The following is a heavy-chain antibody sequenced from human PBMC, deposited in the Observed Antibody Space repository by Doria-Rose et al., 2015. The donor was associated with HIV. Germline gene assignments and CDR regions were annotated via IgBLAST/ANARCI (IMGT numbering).Heavy chain of an antibody. V-gene: IGHV2-26*01. CDR3: ARIRSSRWYHKYYFDF. Sequence: QVTLKESGPVLVKPTETLTLTCTVSGVSLSSPGMGASWIRQPPGKALEWLANIFPDDERSYNTSLKSRLTISRGTSKSQVVLTMTDMDPVDTATYYCARIRSSRWYHKYYFDFWGQGTLVIVSA. CDR2: IFPDDER. J-gene: IGHJ4*02. D-gene: IGHD6-13*01. CDR1: GVSLSSPGMG.